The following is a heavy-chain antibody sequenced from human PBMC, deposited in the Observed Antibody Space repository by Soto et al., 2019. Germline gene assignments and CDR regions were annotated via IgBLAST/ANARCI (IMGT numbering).Heavy chain of an antibody. CDR2: INPNSGDT. CDR1: GYTFTGYY. J-gene: IGHJ6*02. D-gene: IGHD6-13*01. V-gene: IGHV1-2*02. Sequence: ASVKVSCKASGYTFTGYYVHWVRQAPGQGLEWMGWINPNSGDTYLAQRFQGRVTMNRDTSIGTAYMELRGLTSDDTAEYYCAKGGARVAAGTRVYLYNARGIWGRGTTVTFSS. CDR3: AKGGARVAAGTRVYLYNARGI.